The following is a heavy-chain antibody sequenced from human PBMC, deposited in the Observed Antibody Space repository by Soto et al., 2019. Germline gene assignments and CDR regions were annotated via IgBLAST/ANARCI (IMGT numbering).Heavy chain of an antibody. Sequence: GGSLRLSCAASGFTFSSYGMHWVRQAPGKGLEWVAVISYDGSNKYYADSVKGRFTISRDNSKNTLYLQMNSLRAEDMAVYYCANGPSVHTSRYGSWGQGTLVTVSS. CDR2: ISYDGSNK. J-gene: IGHJ5*02. D-gene: IGHD3-16*01. CDR1: GFTFSSYG. CDR3: ANGPSVHTSRYGS. V-gene: IGHV3-30*18.